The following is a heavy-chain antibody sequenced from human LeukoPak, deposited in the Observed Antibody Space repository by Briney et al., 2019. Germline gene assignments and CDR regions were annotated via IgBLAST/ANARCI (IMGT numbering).Heavy chain of an antibody. V-gene: IGHV3-30*04. D-gene: IGHD3-10*01. CDR1: GFDFSSYV. CDR3: VRDISGEKSFDY. CDR2: MSHDGSNE. J-gene: IGHJ4*02. Sequence: PGGSLRLSCAAPGFDFSSYVMHWVRQAPGKGLEWVAVMSHDGSNEYYADSVKGRFTISRDNSKNTLSLQMNSLRAEDTAVYYCVRDISGEKSFDYWGQGTLVTVSS.